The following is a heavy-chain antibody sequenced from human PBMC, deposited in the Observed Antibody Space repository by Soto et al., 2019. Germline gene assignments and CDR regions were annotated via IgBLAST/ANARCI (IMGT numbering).Heavy chain of an antibody. Sequence: SSETLSLTCTVSGGSISSYYWSWIRQPPGKGLEWIGYIYYSGSTNYNPSLKSRVTISVDTSKNQFSLKLSSVTAADTAVYYCARGPPRYYGMDVWGQGTTVTVSS. J-gene: IGHJ6*02. CDR3: ARGPPRYYGMDV. V-gene: IGHV4-59*01. CDR1: GGSISSYY. CDR2: IYYSGST.